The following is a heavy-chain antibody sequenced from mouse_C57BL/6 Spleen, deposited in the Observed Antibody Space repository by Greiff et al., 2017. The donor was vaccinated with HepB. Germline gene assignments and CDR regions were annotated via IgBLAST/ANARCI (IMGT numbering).Heavy chain of an antibody. J-gene: IGHJ4*01. CDR3: ARYGYNWAMDY. D-gene: IGHD1-1*02. Sequence: QVQLQQSGAELARPGASVKLSCKASGYTFTSYGISWVKQRTGQGLEWIGEIYPRSGNTYYNEKFKGKATLTADKSSSTAYMELRSLTSADSAVYFCARYGYNWAMDYWGQGTSVTVSS. CDR2: IYPRSGNT. CDR1: GYTFTSYG. V-gene: IGHV1-81*01.